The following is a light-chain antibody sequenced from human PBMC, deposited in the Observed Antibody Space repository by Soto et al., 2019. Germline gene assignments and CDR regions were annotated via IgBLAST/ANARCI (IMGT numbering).Light chain of an antibody. V-gene: IGLV1-51*02. J-gene: IGLJ2*01. CDR1: TSNIGDNY. Sequence: QSVLTQPPSVSAAPGQRVTITFSGSTSNIGDNYVSWYQHVPGTAPKLLIYENNKRPSGIPDRFSGSKSGTSATLAITGLRTGDEADYHCGTWDTSLNALVFGGGTKVTVL. CDR2: ENN. CDR3: GTWDTSLNALV.